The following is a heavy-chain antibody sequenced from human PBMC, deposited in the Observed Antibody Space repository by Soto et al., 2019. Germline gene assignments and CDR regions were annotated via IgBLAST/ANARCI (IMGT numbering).Heavy chain of an antibody. V-gene: IGHV3-23*01. CDR3: AKDPVTDYYDSSGPAHTFDY. D-gene: IGHD3-22*01. J-gene: IGHJ4*02. CDR1: GFTFSSYA. CDR2: ISGSGGST. Sequence: GGSLRLSCAASGFTFSSYAMSWVRQAPGKGLEWVSAISGSGGSTYYADSVKGRFTISRDNSKNTLYLQMNSLRAEDTAVYYCAKDPVTDYYDSSGPAHTFDYWGQGTLVTVSS.